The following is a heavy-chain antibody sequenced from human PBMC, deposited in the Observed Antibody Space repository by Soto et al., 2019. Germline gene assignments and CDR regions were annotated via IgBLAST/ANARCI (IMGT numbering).Heavy chain of an antibody. CDR3: ARPPGYVTDWYYFDT. V-gene: IGHV1-2*02. CDR2: LSPTTGGT. Sequence: ASVKVSCKTSGNTLTSFYIHWVRQAPGQGLEWVGRLSPTTGGTNYAQHFQGRVTVTWDMSAFTAYMELSSLIYEDTAVYYCARPPGYVTDWYYFDTWGQGTQVTV. J-gene: IGHJ4*02. D-gene: IGHD3-9*01. CDR1: GNTLTSFY.